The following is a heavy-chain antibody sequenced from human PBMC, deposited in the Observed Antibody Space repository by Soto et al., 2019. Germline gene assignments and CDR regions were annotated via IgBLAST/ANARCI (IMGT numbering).Heavy chain of an antibody. Sequence: PGGSLRLSCAASGFSFSSFWMHWARQAPGKGLVWVAHIHNDGSRTSYADSVKGRFTISRDNAKNTLYLQMNSLGAEDTAMYYCARDFGEVGSTAAFDIWGQGTMVTVSS. V-gene: IGHV3-74*01. CDR2: IHNDGSRT. D-gene: IGHD1-26*01. CDR3: ARDFGEVGSTAAFDI. CDR1: GFSFSSFW. J-gene: IGHJ3*02.